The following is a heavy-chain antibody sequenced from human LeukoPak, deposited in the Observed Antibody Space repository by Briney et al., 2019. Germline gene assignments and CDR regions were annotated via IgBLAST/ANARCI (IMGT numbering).Heavy chain of an antibody. D-gene: IGHD6-19*01. CDR1: GYTFTSYD. V-gene: IGHV1-8*01. J-gene: IGHJ4*02. CDR2: MNPNSGNT. CDR3: ARGRPRIAVARFDY. Sequence: GASVKVSCKASGYTFTSYDINWVRQATGQGLEWMGWMNPNSGNTGYAQKFQGRVTMTRNTSISTAYMELSSLRSEDTAVYYCARGRPRIAVARFDYWGQGTLVTVSS.